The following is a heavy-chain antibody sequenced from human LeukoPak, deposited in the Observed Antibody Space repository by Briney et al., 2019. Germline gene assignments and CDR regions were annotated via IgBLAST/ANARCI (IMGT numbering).Heavy chain of an antibody. CDR3: AKDMKGYTYGFADY. J-gene: IGHJ4*02. CDR1: GFTFSSYA. CDR2: ISYDGSNK. D-gene: IGHD5-18*01. V-gene: IGHV3-30-3*01. Sequence: GGSLRLSCAASGFTFSSYAMHWVRQAPGKGLEWVAVISYDGSNKYYADSVKGRFTISRDNSKNTLYLQMNSLRAEDTAVYYCAKDMKGYTYGFADYWGQGTLVTVSS.